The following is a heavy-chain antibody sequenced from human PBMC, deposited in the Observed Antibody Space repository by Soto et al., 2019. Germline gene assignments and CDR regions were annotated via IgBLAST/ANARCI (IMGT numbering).Heavy chain of an antibody. CDR2: IFYSGST. CDR1: GGSISSSSYY. Sequence: PSETLSLTCTVSGGSISSSSYYWGWIRQPPGKGLEWIGSIFYSGSTYYNPSLKSRVTISVDTSKNQFSLKLSSVTAADTAVYYCARVMGTDANWFDPWGQGTLVTVSS. V-gene: IGHV4-39*07. CDR3: ARVMGTDANWFDP. D-gene: IGHD2-8*01. J-gene: IGHJ5*02.